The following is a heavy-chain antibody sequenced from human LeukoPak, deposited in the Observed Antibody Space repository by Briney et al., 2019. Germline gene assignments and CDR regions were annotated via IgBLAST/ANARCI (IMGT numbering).Heavy chain of an antibody. Sequence: SVKVSCKASGGTFSSYAISWVRQAPGQGLEWMGRIIPILGIANYAQKFQGRVTITADKSTSTVYMELSSLRSEDTAVYYCATDPFADCSSTSCYSWGQGTLVTVSS. V-gene: IGHV1-69*04. CDR2: IIPILGIA. D-gene: IGHD2-2*01. J-gene: IGHJ4*02. CDR1: GGTFSSYA. CDR3: ATDPFADCSSTSCYS.